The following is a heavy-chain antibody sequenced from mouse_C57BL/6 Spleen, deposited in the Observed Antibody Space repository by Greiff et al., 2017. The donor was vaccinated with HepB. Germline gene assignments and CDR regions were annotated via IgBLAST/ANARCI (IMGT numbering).Heavy chain of an antibody. CDR1: GYTFTSYW. J-gene: IGHJ3*01. CDR2: IDPNSCGT. D-gene: IGHD1-1*01. Sequence: QVQLQQPGAELVKPGASVKLSCTASGYTFTSYWMHWVKQRPGRGLEWIGRIDPNSCGTKYNEKFKSQATLTVDKPSSTAYMQLSSLTSEDSAVYYCAREDTITTVVEEAWFADWGQGTLVTVA. V-gene: IGHV1-72*01. CDR3: AREDTITTVVEEAWFAD.